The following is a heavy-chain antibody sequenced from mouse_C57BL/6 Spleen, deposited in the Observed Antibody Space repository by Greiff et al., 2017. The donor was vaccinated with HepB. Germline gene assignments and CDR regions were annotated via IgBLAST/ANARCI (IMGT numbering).Heavy chain of an antibody. CDR2: ISYDGSN. D-gene: IGHD2-4*01. J-gene: IGHJ3*01. CDR3: ASAGIYYDYGQAWFAY. CDR1: GYSITSGYY. V-gene: IGHV3-6*01. Sequence: VQLKESGPGLVKPSQSLSLTCSVTGYSITSGYYWNWIRQLPGNKLEWMGYISYDGSNNYNPSLKNRISITRDTSKNQFFLKLNSVTTEDTATYYCASAGIYYDYGQAWFAYWGQGTLVTVSA.